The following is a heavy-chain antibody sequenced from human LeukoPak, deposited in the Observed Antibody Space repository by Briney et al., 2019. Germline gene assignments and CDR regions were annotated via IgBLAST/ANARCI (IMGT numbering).Heavy chain of an antibody. CDR2: VTGSCVSS. Sequence: PGGSLRLSCAASGFTFSGYAMSWVRQAPGQGLEWVSSVTGSCVSSDYADSVKGRVTIYRDKSKNTLYLYMNTLRAEDTAVYYCAKRKFESSCYHDYWGQGTLVPVSS. CDR3: AKRKFESSCYHDY. D-gene: IGHD3-22*01. V-gene: IGHV3-23*01. CDR1: GFTFSGYA. J-gene: IGHJ4*02.